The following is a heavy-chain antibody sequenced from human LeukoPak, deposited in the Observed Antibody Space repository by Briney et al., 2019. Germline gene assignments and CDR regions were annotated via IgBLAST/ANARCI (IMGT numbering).Heavy chain of an antibody. Sequence: GGSLRLSCAASGFTISSNYMSWVRQAPGKGLEWVSVIYSGGSTYYADSVKGRFTISRDNSKNTLYLQMNSLRAEDTAVYYCARKGSYYYYGMDVWGQGTTVTVSS. CDR1: GFTISSNY. V-gene: IGHV3-66*01. CDR2: IYSGGST. CDR3: ARKGSYYYYGMDV. J-gene: IGHJ6*02. D-gene: IGHD3-10*01.